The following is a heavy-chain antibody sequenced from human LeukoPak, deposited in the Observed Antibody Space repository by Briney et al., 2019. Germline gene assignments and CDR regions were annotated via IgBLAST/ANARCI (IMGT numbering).Heavy chain of an antibody. CDR1: GYTFTSYA. Sequence: GASVKVSCKASGYTFTSYAMNWVRQAPGQGLEWMGWINTNTGNPTYAQGFTGRFVFSLDTSVSTAYLQISSLKAEDTAVYYCARSEYSSSWYWSYYYYMDVWGKGTTVTVSS. CDR3: ARSEYSSSWYWSYYYYMDV. V-gene: IGHV7-4-1*02. J-gene: IGHJ6*03. D-gene: IGHD6-13*01. CDR2: INTNTGNP.